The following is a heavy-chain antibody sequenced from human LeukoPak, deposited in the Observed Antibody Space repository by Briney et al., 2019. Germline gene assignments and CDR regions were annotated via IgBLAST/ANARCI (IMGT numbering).Heavy chain of an antibody. CDR1: GFTFSSYG. J-gene: IGHJ4*02. V-gene: IGHV3-30*02. CDR2: IRYDGSNK. D-gene: IGHD5-18*01. Sequence: GGSLRLSCAASGFTFSSYGMHWVRQAPGKGLEWVAFIRYDGSNKYYADSVKGRFTISRDNSKNTLYLQMNSLRAEDTAVYYCARGVGPAAMVTPFDYWGQGTLVTVSS. CDR3: ARGVGPAAMVTPFDY.